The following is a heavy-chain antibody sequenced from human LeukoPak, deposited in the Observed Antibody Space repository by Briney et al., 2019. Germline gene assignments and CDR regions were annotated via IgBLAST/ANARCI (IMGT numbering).Heavy chain of an antibody. CDR1: GFTFRSFG. CDR2: IRSDGRAT. J-gene: IGHJ3*02. D-gene: IGHD3-22*01. V-gene: IGHV3-30*02. Sequence: GGSLRLSCAASGFTFRSFGMHWVRLAPGKGLEWVSFIRSDGRATDYADSVKGRLTISRDNSRNTLYVQMNSLRDEDTAIYYCAKEVLDYYDSSRTRGAFDIWGQGTMVTVSS. CDR3: AKEVLDYYDSSRTRGAFDI.